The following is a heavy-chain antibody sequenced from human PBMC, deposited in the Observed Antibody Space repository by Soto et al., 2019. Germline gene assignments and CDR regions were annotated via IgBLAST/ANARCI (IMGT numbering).Heavy chain of an antibody. J-gene: IGHJ6*02. CDR2: ITPFNGNT. D-gene: IGHD6-13*01. CDR3: ATLRSWYPALDYYGMDV. CDR1: GYTFTYRY. V-gene: IGHV1-45*02. Sequence: VASVKVSCKASGYTFTYRYLHWVRQAPGQALEWMGWITPFNGNTNYAQKFQDRVTITRDRSMSTAYMELSSLRSEDTAMYYCATLRSWYPALDYYGMDVWGQGTTVTVSS.